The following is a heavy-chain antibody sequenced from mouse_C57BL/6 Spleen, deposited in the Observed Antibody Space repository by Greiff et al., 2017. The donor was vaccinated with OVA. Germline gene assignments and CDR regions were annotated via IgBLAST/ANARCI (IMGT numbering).Heavy chain of an antibody. D-gene: IGHD4-1*01. CDR3: AREAKTGTDY. CDR2: IDPSDSYT. CDR1: GYTFTSYW. V-gene: IGHV1-50*01. Sequence: VQLQQSGAELVKPGASVKLSCKASGYTFTSYWMQWVKQRPGQGLEWIGEIDPSDSYTNYNQKFKGKATLTVDTSSSTAYMQLSSLTSEDSAVYYCAREAKTGTDYWGQGTTLTVSS. J-gene: IGHJ2*01.